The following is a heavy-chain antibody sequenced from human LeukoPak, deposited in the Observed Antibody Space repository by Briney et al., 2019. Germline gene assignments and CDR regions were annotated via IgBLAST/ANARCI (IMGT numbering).Heavy chain of an antibody. D-gene: IGHD6-19*01. V-gene: IGHV1-2*02. Sequence: ASVKVSCKASGYTFTGYYMHWVRQAPGQGLEWMGWINPNSGGTNYAQKFQGRVTMTRDTSISTAYMELSRLRSDDTAVYYCARVSRAVAGRYDYWGQGTLVTVSS. J-gene: IGHJ4*02. CDR2: INPNSGGT. CDR1: GYTFTGYY. CDR3: ARVSRAVAGRYDY.